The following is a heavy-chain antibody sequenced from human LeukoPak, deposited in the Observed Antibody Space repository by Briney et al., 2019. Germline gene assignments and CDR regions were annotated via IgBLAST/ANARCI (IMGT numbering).Heavy chain of an antibody. J-gene: IGHJ3*02. CDR2: IRYDGNNK. D-gene: IGHD3-3*01. V-gene: IGHV3-30*02. CDR1: GFTFSSYE. Sequence: AGGSLRLSCAASGFTFSSYEMNWVRQAPGKGLEWVAFIRYDGNNKYYADSVKGRFTIFRDNSRNTLYLQMNSLRAEDTAVYYCARGAIFGVVITRSAFDIWGQGTMVTVSS. CDR3: ARGAIFGVVITRSAFDI.